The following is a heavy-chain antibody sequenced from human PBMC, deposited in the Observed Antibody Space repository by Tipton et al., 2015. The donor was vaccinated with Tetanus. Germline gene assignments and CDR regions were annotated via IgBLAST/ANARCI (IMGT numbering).Heavy chain of an antibody. D-gene: IGHD3-16*01. J-gene: IGHJ4*02. CDR2: INHSGST. CDR3: ARGSRVLGPWSY. V-gene: IGHV4-39*07. CDR1: GGSMTSGSYY. Sequence: TLSLTCTVSGGSMTSGSYYWGWIRQPPGKGLEWIGEINHSGSTNYNPSLKSRVTISVDTSKNQFSLKLSSVTAADTAVYYCARGSRVLGPWSYWGQGTLVTVSS.